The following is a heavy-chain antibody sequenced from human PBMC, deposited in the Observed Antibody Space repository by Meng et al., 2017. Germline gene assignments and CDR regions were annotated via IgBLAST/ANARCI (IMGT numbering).Heavy chain of an antibody. D-gene: IGHD6-19*01. J-gene: IGHJ4*02. CDR3: ARDSSSGWYHNY. CDR1: GFSVTTSY. CDR2: IYSGGST. V-gene: IGHV3-53*01. Sequence: EVQWAGPGGGLIQPGGSWRLSCPASGFSVTTSYMSWVRQAPGKGLEWVSVIYSGGSTYYADSVKGRFSISRDNSKNTLYLQMNSLRAEDTAVYFCARDSSSGWYHNYWGQGTLVTVSS.